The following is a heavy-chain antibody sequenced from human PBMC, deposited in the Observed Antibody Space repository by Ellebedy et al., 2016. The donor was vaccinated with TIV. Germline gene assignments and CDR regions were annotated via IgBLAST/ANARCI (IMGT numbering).Heavy chain of an antibody. D-gene: IGHD4-17*01. Sequence: AASVKVSCKASGGTFSNYAISWVRQAPGQGLEWMGRINPLLGVASYAQKFQGRLTIIADTATSTDYMELSSLTYEDTAVYSCAADYGDYVAEDWGQGTLITVSS. V-gene: IGHV1-69*04. CDR2: INPLLGVA. CDR1: GGTFSNYA. CDR3: AADYGDYVAED. J-gene: IGHJ4*02.